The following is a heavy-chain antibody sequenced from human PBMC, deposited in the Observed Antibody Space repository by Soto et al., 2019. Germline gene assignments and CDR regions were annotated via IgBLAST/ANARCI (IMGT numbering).Heavy chain of an antibody. J-gene: IGHJ4*02. Sequence: PGGSLRRSCEACGFTFSGYDMHWVRQAKGKGLEWVAVISYDGSNKYYADSVKGRFTISRGNSKNTLYLQMNSLRAEDTAVYYCARPTYYYDSSGPPAYWGQGTLVTVSS. CDR1: GFTFSGYD. CDR2: ISYDGSNK. CDR3: ARPTYYYDSSGPPAY. V-gene: IGHV3-30*03. D-gene: IGHD3-22*01.